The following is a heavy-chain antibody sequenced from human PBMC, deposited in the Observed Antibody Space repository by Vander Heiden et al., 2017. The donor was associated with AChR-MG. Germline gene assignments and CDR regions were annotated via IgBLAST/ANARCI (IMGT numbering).Heavy chain of an antibody. D-gene: IGHD1-26*01. CDR3: ARDLRGGSDY. CDR1: GFTFSSYA. CDR2: ISYDGSNK. J-gene: IGHJ4*02. Sequence: QVQLVESGGGVVQPGRSLRLPCAASGFTFSSYATDWVRQAPGKGLEWVAVISYDGSNKYYADSVKGRFTISRDNSKNTLYLQMTSLRAEDTAVYYCARDLRGGSDYWGQGTLVTVSS. V-gene: IGHV3-30-3*01.